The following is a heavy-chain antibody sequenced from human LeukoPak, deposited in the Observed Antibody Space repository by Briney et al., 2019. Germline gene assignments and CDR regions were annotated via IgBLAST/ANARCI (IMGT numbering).Heavy chain of an antibody. CDR3: AKGSSNWRDYYYFDY. CDR2: SDSGGST. J-gene: IGHJ4*02. Sequence: GGSLRLSCAASGFTFSSYAVSWVRQAPGKGLAWASASDSGGSTQYADSVKGRFIISRDNSKNTLYLQMNSLRVEDTAVYYCAKGSSNWRDYYYFDYWGQGTLVTVSS. V-gene: IGHV3-23*01. CDR1: GFTFSSYA. D-gene: IGHD6-13*01.